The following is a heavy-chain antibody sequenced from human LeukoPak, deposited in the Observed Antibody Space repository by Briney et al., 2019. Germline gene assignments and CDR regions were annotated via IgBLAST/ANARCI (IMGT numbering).Heavy chain of an antibody. CDR1: GFTFSSYT. J-gene: IGHJ4*02. CDR3: ARGLKEPAKAGTVDTAMVSGY. Sequence: GGSLRPSCAASGFTFSSYTMNWVRQPPGKGLEWVSNIGTSSTTIYYADSVKGRFTISRDNAKNSLYLQMNSLRAEDTAVYYCARGLKEPAKAGTVDTAMVSGYWGQGTLVTVSS. V-gene: IGHV3-48*01. D-gene: IGHD5-18*01. CDR2: IGTSSTTI.